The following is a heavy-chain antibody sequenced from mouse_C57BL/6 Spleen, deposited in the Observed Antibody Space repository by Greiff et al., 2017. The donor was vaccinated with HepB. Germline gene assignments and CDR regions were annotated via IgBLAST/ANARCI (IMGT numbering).Heavy chain of an antibody. D-gene: IGHD1-1*01. V-gene: IGHV1-59*01. CDR2: IDPSDSYT. Sequence: VQLQQPGAELVRPGTSVKLSCKASGYTFTSYWMHWVKQRPGQGLEWIGVIDPSDSYTNYNQKFKGKATLTVDTSSSTAYMQLSSLTSEDSAVYHCARGGITTVVASDYWGQGTTLTVSS. J-gene: IGHJ2*01. CDR3: ARGGITTVVASDY. CDR1: GYTFTSYW.